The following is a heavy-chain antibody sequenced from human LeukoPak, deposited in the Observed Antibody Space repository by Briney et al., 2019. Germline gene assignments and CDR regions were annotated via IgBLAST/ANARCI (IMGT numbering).Heavy chain of an antibody. CDR1: GFTFSNYG. Sequence: GGSLRLACAASGFTFSNYGMAWFRQAPGKGLEWVSTINIRADETHYADSVKSRFTISRDNAKSTLALQMTSLRVDDTAVYYCERDPSEYEYNRGWYWGFWGQSSRLIVSS. V-gene: IGHV3-23*01. CDR2: INIRADET. D-gene: IGHD6-19*01. J-gene: IGHJ1*01. CDR3: ERDPSEYEYNRGWYWGF.